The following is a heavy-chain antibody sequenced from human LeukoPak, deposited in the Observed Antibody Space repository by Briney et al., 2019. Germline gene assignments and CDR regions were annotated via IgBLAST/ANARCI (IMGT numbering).Heavy chain of an antibody. CDR1: GGSLSSSSYY. Sequence: SETLSLTCTVSGGSLSSSSYYWGWIRQPPGKGLEWIGSIYYSGSTYYNPSLKSRVTISVDTSKNQFSLKLNSVTAADTAVYFCARYLHTKGAFDIWGQGTMVTVSS. CDR3: ARYLHTKGAFDI. D-gene: IGHD2-8*01. J-gene: IGHJ3*02. CDR2: IYYSGST. V-gene: IGHV4-39*07.